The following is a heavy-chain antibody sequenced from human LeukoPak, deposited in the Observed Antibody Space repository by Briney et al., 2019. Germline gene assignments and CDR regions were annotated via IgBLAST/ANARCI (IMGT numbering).Heavy chain of an antibody. V-gene: IGHV3-21*01. D-gene: IGHD4/OR15-4a*01. CDR3: ARETEPLDYGDSTNLDY. J-gene: IGHJ4*02. CDR2: ISSRTGNI. Sequence: GGSLRLSCAASGFTFSSYSMNWVRQAPGKGLEWVALISSRTGNIYYADSVKGRFSISRDNAKDSVYLQMNSLRADDTAVYYCARETEPLDYGDSTNLDYWGQGTLVTVSS. CDR1: GFTFSSYS.